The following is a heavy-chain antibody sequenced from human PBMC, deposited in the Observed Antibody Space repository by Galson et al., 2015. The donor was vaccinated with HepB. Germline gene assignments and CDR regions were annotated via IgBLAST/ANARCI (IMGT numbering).Heavy chain of an antibody. CDR1: TFIFSTYS. J-gene: IGHJ3*02. CDR3: AKDMVYCSSTSCYGGPDAFDI. CDR2: ISSSSTTI. Sequence: LRLSCAASTFIFSTYSMNWVRQAPGKGLEWVSYISSSSTTIYYADSVKGRFTISRDNAKNSLYLQMNSLRAEDTALYYCAKDMVYCSSTSCYGGPDAFDIWGQGTMVTVSS. D-gene: IGHD2-2*01. V-gene: IGHV3-48*04.